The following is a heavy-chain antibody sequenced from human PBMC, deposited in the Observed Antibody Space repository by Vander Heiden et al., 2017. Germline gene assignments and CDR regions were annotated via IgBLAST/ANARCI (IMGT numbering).Heavy chain of an antibody. J-gene: IGHJ6*02. CDR1: GGSISSGGYY. CDR2: IYYSGST. V-gene: IGHV4-31*03. D-gene: IGHD3-3*01. CDR3: ARDRVREVWSGYGPYYYYGMDV. Sequence: QVQLQESGPGLVKPSQTLSLTCTVSGGSISSGGYYWSWIRQHPGKGLEWIGYIYYSGSTYYNPSLKSRVTISVDTSKNQFSLKLSSVTAADTAVYYCARDRVREVWSGYGPYYYYGMDVWGQGTTAPSP.